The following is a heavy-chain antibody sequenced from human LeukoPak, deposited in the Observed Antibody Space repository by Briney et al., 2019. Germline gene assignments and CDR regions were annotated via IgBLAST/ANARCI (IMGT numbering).Heavy chain of an antibody. Sequence: GGSLRLSCAASGFTFSSYAMSWVRQAPGKGLEWVSAISGSGGSTYYADSVKGRFTISRDNSKNTLYLQMNSLRAEDTAVYYCAKDPDYDILTGYPPTEYFQHWGQGTLVTVSS. V-gene: IGHV3-23*01. D-gene: IGHD3-9*01. CDR1: GFTFSSYA. J-gene: IGHJ1*01. CDR2: ISGSGGST. CDR3: AKDPDYDILTGYPPTEYFQH.